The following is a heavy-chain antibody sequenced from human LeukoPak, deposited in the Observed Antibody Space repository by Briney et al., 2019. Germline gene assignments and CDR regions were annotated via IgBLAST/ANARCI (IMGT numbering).Heavy chain of an antibody. CDR3: ARVGRKVRGVIITYYNDY. CDR2: ISAYNGNT. CDR1: GYTFTSYG. Sequence: GASVKVSCKASGYTFTSYGISWVRQAPGQGLEWMGWISAYNGNTNYAQKLQGRVTMTRNTSISTAYMELSSLRSEDTAVYYCARVGRKVRGVIITYYNDYWGQGTLVTASS. V-gene: IGHV1-18*01. D-gene: IGHD3-10*01. J-gene: IGHJ4*02.